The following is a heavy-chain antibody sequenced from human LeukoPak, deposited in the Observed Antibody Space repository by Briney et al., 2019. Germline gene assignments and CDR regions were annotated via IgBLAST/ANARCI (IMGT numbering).Heavy chain of an antibody. D-gene: IGHD4-17*01. Sequence: GGSLRLSCAASGFTFSDYYMSWIRQAPGKGLEWVSYISSSGSTIYYADSMKGRFTISRDNAKNSLYLQMNSLRAEDTAVYYCARDPTVCNYYYMDVWVKGTTVTVSS. CDR1: GFTFSDYY. CDR2: ISSSGSTI. V-gene: IGHV3-11*04. CDR3: ARDPTVCNYYYMDV. J-gene: IGHJ6*03.